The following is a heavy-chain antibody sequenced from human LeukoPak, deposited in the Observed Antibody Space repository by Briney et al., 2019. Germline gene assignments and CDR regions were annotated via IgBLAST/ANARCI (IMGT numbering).Heavy chain of an antibody. Sequence: SETLSLTCTVSGGSISSYYWSWIRQPPGKGLEWLAYIYYGGSTNYNPSLKSRVSISVDTSKNQFSLRLSSVTAADTAVYYCARASVVRGFYYYMDVWGKGTTVTISS. D-gene: IGHD3-10*01. J-gene: IGHJ6*03. V-gene: IGHV4-59*01. CDR2: IYYGGST. CDR1: GGSISSYY. CDR3: ARASVVRGFYYYMDV.